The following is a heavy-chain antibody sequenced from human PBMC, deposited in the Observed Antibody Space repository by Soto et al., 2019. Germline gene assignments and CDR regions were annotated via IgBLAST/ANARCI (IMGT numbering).Heavy chain of an antibody. Sequence: SETLSLTCTVSGGSISSSSYYWGWIRQPPGKGLEWIGSIYYSGSTYYNPSLKSRVTISVDTSKNQFSLKLSSVTAADTAVYYCARHSSSWYAFDYWGRGTLVTVSS. V-gene: IGHV4-39*01. CDR1: GGSISSSSYY. D-gene: IGHD6-13*01. CDR3: ARHSSSWYAFDY. J-gene: IGHJ4*02. CDR2: IYYSGST.